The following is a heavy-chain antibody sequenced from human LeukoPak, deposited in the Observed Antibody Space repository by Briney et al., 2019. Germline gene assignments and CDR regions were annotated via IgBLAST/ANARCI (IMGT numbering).Heavy chain of an antibody. J-gene: IGHJ5*02. D-gene: IGHD2-21*01. CDR2: IYTSGST. CDR1: GGSSSSYY. CDR3: ARVWLANTWSPFDP. V-gene: IGHV4-4*07. Sequence: PSETLSLTCTVSGGSSSSYYWSWIRQPAGKGLEWIGRIYTSGSTNYNPSLKSRVTMSVDTCKNQFSLELDPVPAADTAVYYCARVWLANTWSPFDPWGQGTLVTVSS.